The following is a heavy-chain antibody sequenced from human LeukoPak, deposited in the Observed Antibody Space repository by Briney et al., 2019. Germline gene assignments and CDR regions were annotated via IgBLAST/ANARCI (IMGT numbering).Heavy chain of an antibody. CDR2: IYPGDSDT. V-gene: IGHV5-51*01. CDR1: GYSFASHW. Sequence: GESLKISCKDSGYSFASHWIGWVRQMPGEGLDWMGIIYPGDSDTRYSPSFQGQVTISADKSISTAYLQWSSLKASDTAKYYRARLDGLVAAIDYWGQGTLVTVSS. J-gene: IGHJ4*02. CDR3: ARLDGLVAAIDY. D-gene: IGHD2-15*01.